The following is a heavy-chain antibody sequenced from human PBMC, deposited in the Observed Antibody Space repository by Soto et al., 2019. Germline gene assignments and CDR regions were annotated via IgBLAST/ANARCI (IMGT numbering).Heavy chain of an antibody. Sequence: QVQLVQSGAEVKKPGSSVKVSCKASGGNFSTHAISWVRQAPGQGLVWMGGIIPMFNTTISAQKFQGRVTITADENTRTAYMDLGSLRSQDTAVYYCARDAYDRGAVDYWVQGTLVAVSS. D-gene: IGHD3-22*01. J-gene: IGHJ4*02. V-gene: IGHV1-69*01. CDR2: IIPMFNTT. CDR3: ARDAYDRGAVDY. CDR1: GGNFSTHA.